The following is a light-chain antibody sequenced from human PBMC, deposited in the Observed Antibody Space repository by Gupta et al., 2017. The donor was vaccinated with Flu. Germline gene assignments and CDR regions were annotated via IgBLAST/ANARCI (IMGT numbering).Light chain of an antibody. CDR3: AAWDANLSVRL. V-gene: IGLV1-44*01. Sequence: VTISCAGVTSNTGSNTVNCYQQHQVRAPNRLIVRNTQRPSGFPDRFSGSKSGTSASLAINGLQSEDKADYYGAAWDANLSVRLFGGGSKLTVL. CDR2: RNT. CDR1: TSNTGSNT. J-gene: IGLJ2*01.